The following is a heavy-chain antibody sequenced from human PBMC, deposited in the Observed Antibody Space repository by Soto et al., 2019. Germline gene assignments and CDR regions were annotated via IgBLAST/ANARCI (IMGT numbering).Heavy chain of an antibody. D-gene: IGHD1-1*01. J-gene: IGHJ6*02. Sequence: QVQLVQSGAEVKKPGSSVKVSCKASGGTFSTYAISWVRQAPGQGLEWMGGVIPILGTTNNAQKFQGRVTITADEATGPADMWLSSPRSEDTAVYFCAWHAGSYYCNGMDVWGHGTTVTVSS. CDR1: GGTFSTYA. V-gene: IGHV1-69*12. CDR2: VIPILGTT. CDR3: AWHAGSYYCNGMDV.